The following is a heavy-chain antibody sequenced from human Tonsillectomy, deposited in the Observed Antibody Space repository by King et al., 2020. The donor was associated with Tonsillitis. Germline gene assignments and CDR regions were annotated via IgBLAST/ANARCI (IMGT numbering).Heavy chain of an antibody. CDR2: IYPGDSDT. CDR3: ARTSSSWLGWFDP. Sequence: QLVQSGAEVKKPGESLKISCKVSGYNFTSYWIGWVRQMPGKGLEWMGIIYPGDSDTRYSPSFQGQVTMSVDKSISIAYLQWSSLKASDSAMYYCARTSSSWLGWFDPWGQGTLVTVSS. V-gene: IGHV5-51*03. CDR1: GYNFTSYW. D-gene: IGHD2-2*01. J-gene: IGHJ5*02.